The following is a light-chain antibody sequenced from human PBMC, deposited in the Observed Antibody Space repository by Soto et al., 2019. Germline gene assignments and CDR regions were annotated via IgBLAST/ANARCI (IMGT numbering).Light chain of an antibody. V-gene: IGLV2-23*02. CDR2: EVS. Sequence: QSALTQPASVSGSPGQSITISCTGTSSDVGSYNLVSWYRQHPGKAPKLMIYEVSKRPSGVSNRFSGSKSDNTASLTISGLQAEDEADYYCCSYAGSSTVVFGGGTKLTVL. J-gene: IGLJ2*01. CDR3: CSYAGSSTVV. CDR1: SSDVGSYNL.